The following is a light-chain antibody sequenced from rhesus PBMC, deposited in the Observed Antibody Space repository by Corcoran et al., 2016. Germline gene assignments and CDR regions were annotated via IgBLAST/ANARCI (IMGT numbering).Light chain of an antibody. V-gene: IGKV1-74*01. CDR2: KAS. J-gene: IGKJ3*01. CDR3: QHSYSSPFT. CDR1: ENVNNY. Sequence: DIQMTQSPSSLSASVGDRVTIACRASENVNNYLHWYQQKPGTASKLLIYKASTLQSGVPSRFSGSGSGTDFTLTISSMQPEDFATYYCQHSYSSPFTFGPGTKLDIK.